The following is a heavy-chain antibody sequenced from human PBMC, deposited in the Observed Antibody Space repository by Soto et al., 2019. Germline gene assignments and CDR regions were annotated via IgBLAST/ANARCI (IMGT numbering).Heavy chain of an antibody. CDR3: ARDEPRYGGNEPRDY. CDR1: GFTFSSYG. CDR2: IWYDGSNK. Sequence: QVQLVESGGGVVQPGRSLRLSCAASGFTFSSYGMHWVRQAPGKGLEWVAVIWYDGSNKYYADSVKGRFTISRDNSKNALYLQMNGLRAEDTAVYYCARDEPRYGGNEPRDYWGQGTPVTVSS. J-gene: IGHJ4*02. D-gene: IGHD1-1*01. V-gene: IGHV3-33*01.